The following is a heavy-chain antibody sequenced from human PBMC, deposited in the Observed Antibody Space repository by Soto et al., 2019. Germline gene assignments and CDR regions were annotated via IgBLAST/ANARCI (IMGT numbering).Heavy chain of an antibody. D-gene: IGHD3-10*01. J-gene: IGHJ6*02. CDR3: AISPVLLWFGGPNYYYGMDV. CDR1: GGSISSGDYY. CDR2: IYYSGST. Sequence: PSETLSLTCTVSGGSISSGDYYWSWIRQPPGKGLEWIGYIYYSGSTYYSPSLKSRVTISVDTSKNHFSLKLSSVTAADTAVYYCAISPVLLWFGGPNYYYGMDVWGQGTTVTVSS. V-gene: IGHV4-30-4*01.